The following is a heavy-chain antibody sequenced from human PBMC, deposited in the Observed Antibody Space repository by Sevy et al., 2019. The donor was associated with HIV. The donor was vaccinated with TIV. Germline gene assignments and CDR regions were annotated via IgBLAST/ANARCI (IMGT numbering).Heavy chain of an antibody. V-gene: IGHV3-33*01. CDR3: ARDVGRKYDGIDA. Sequence: GGCLRLSCAASGFIFSNHGMHWVRQAPGKGLEWVARIWYDGSDTYYGESVKGRFTISIDNSKNTVDLQMNSLRVEDTAVYYCARDVGRKYDGIDAWGQGTTVTVSS. D-gene: IGHD3-3*01. CDR1: GFIFSNHG. CDR2: IWYDGSDT. J-gene: IGHJ6*02.